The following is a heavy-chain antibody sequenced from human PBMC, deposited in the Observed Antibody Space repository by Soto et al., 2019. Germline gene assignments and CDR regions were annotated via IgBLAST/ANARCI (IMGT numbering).Heavy chain of an antibody. CDR2: ISGSEGGA. CDR3: AKSKVVTKFYYHYALDA. CDR1: GFTFSNYA. J-gene: IGHJ6*02. V-gene: IGHV3-23*01. D-gene: IGHD2-21*02. Sequence: PGGSLRLSCAASGFTFSNYAMSWVRQAPGKGLEWVSTISGSEGGAYYVDSVEGRFTISRDNSMNTLYLQMNTLGAADTAVYYRAKSKVVTKFYYHYALDAWGQGTTVTVSS.